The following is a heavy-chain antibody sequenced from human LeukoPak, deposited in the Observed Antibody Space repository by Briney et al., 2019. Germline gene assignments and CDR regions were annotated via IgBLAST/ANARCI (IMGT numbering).Heavy chain of an antibody. Sequence: ASVKVSCKASGGTFSSYAISWVRQAPGQGLEWMGGIIPIFGTANYAQKFQGRVTITADESTSTAYMELSSLRSEDTAVYYCARGVLEWFPFDYWGQGTLVTVSS. CDR1: GGTFSSYA. CDR3: ARGVLEWFPFDY. V-gene: IGHV1-69*01. D-gene: IGHD3-3*01. J-gene: IGHJ4*02. CDR2: IIPIFGTA.